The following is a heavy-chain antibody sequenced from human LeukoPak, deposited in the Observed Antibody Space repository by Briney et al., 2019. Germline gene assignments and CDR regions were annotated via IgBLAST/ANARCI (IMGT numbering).Heavy chain of an antibody. CDR3: ARGEFSMVRGAPD. Sequence: SVKVSCKPSGGTFNNYTISWVRQAPGQGLEWMGGIIPLFDTGNYAQKFQGRVTITTDESTTTAYMELSSLRYEDTAVYYCARGEFSMVRGAPDWGQGTLVTVSS. D-gene: IGHD3-10*01. V-gene: IGHV1-69*05. J-gene: IGHJ4*02. CDR1: GGTFNNYT. CDR2: IIPLFDTG.